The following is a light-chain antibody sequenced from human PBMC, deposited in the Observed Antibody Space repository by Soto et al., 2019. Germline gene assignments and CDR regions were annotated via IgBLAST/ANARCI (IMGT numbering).Light chain of an antibody. V-gene: IGKV1-9*01. CDR1: QGISSF. CDR3: QQLKSYPIT. CDR2: AAS. Sequence: IKLTQSPSSLSASVGDGVTLPCRASQGISSFLAWYQEKPGKVPKPLIYAASTLQSGVPSRFSGSGAGTDFTLTISSLQPEDFATYFCQQLKSYPITFGQGTRLEI. J-gene: IGKJ5*01.